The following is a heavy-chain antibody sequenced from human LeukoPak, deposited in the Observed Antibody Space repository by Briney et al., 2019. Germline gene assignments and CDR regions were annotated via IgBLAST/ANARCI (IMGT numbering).Heavy chain of an antibody. CDR1: GGSISSSSYY. Sequence: PSETLSLTCTVSGGSISSSSYYWGWIRQPPGKGLEWIGSIYYSGSTNYNPSLKSRVTISVDTSKNQFSLKLSSVTAADTAVYYCARRRSSSWSFDAFDIWGQGTMVTVSS. D-gene: IGHD6-13*01. J-gene: IGHJ3*02. V-gene: IGHV4-39*07. CDR2: IYYSGST. CDR3: ARRRSSSWSFDAFDI.